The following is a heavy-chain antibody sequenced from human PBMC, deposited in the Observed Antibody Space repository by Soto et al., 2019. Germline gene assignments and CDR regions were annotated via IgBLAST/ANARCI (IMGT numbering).Heavy chain of an antibody. V-gene: IGHV3-30*18. Sequence: QVQLVESGGGVVQPGRSLRLSCAASGFTFSSYGMHWVRQAPGKGLEWVAVISYDGSNKYYADSVKGRFTISRDNSKNTLYLQMNSLRAEDTAVYYCAKDMRIAAAPYYYYGMDVWGQGTTVTVSS. CDR1: GFTFSSYG. CDR3: AKDMRIAAAPYYYYGMDV. CDR2: ISYDGSNK. J-gene: IGHJ6*02. D-gene: IGHD6-13*01.